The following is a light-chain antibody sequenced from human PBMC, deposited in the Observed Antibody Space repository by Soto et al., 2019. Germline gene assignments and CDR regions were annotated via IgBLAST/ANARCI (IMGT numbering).Light chain of an antibody. V-gene: IGLV1-47*02. J-gene: IGLJ1*01. CDR3: AAWDDSLRGYV. CDR1: SSNIGRNY. CDR2: GNT. Sequence: QSVLSQPPSASGTPGQRVTISCSGSSSNIGRNYIYWYQQLPGTAPKLLIYGNTQRPSGVPDRFSGSKSGTSVSLAISGLRSEDEADYYCAAWDDSLRGYVFGTGTKVHRP.